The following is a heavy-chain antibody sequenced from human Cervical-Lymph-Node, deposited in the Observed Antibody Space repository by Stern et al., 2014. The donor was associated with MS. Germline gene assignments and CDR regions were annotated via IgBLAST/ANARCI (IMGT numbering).Heavy chain of an antibody. Sequence: VQLVESGPGLVKPSETLSLTCTVSGGSVTSFFWSWIRQFPGGGLEWFGYVHYSGTVNFNPSLRGRVTISLDTSMQQFSLKLDSVSATDTAIYYCAGLAPGYTGWFDPWSQGTLVTVSS. D-gene: IGHD2-2*02. V-gene: IGHV4-59*08. CDR1: GGSVTSFF. CDR2: VHYSGTV. J-gene: IGHJ5*02. CDR3: AGLAPGYTGWFDP.